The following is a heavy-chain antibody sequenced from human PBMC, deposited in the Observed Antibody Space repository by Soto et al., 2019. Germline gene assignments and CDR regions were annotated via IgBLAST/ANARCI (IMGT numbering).Heavy chain of an antibody. J-gene: IGHJ6*02. CDR2: IKSKTDGGTT. D-gene: IGHD3-22*01. V-gene: IGHV3-15*01. CDR3: TTHGVGYYDSSGDYWVDYFYGMDV. Sequence: EVQLVESGGGLVKPGGSLRLSCAASGFTFSNAWMSWVRQAPGKGLEWVGRIKSKTDGGTTDYAAPVKGRFTISRDDSNNTLYLHMNSLQTEETAVDYYTTHGVGYYDSSGDYWVDYFYGMDVWGQGTTVTVSS. CDR1: GFTFSNAW.